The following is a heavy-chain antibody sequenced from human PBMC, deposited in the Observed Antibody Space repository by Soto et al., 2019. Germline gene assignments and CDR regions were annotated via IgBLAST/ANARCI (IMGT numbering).Heavy chain of an antibody. CDR3: AKGYRWVLLPGPDY. D-gene: IGHD1-26*01. CDR2: ISSSSSTI. CDR1: GFTFSSYS. Sequence: PGGSLRLSCAASGFTFSSYSMNWVRQAPGKGLEWVSYISSSSSTIYYADSVKGRFTISRDNAKNSLYLQMNSLRAEDTSVYFCAKGYRWVLLPGPDYWGQGTLVTV. V-gene: IGHV3-48*01. J-gene: IGHJ4*02.